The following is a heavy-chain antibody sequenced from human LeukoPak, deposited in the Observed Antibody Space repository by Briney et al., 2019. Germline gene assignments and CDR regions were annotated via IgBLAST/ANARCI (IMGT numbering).Heavy chain of an antibody. CDR2: IYTSGST. Sequence: SETLSLTCTVSGGSISSGSYYWSWIRQPAGKGLEWIGRIYTSGSTNYNPSLKSRVTISVDTSKNQFSLKLSSMTAADTAVYYCARDFDYWGQGTLVTVSS. CDR1: GGSISSGSYY. CDR3: ARDFDY. J-gene: IGHJ4*02. V-gene: IGHV4-61*02.